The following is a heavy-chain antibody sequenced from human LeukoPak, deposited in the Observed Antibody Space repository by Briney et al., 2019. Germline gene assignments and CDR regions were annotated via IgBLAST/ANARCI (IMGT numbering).Heavy chain of an antibody. V-gene: IGHV4-59*01. CDR1: GGSISSYY. Sequence: SETLSLTCIVSGGSISSYYWSSIRQPPGKGLEWIGYIYHSGSTNYNPSLKSRVTISVDTSKNQFSLKLSSVTAADTAVYYCTRSSSEYYDFWSGYYTYSFDYWGQGTLVTVSS. CDR2: IYHSGST. CDR3: TRSSSEYYDFWSGYYTYSFDY. D-gene: IGHD3-3*01. J-gene: IGHJ4*02.